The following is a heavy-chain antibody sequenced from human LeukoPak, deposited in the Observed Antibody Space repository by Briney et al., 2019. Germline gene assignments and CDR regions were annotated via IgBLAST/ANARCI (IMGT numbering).Heavy chain of an antibody. CDR3: AASPDYYDSSGYSYYFDY. CDR1: GYTFAGYY. Sequence: ASVKVSCKASGYTFAGYYMHWVRQAPGQGLEWMGWINPKIGGTNYAQKFQGRVTMTRDTSISTAYMELSRLRSDDTAVYYCAASPDYYDSSGYSYYFDYWGQGTLVTVSS. D-gene: IGHD3-22*01. CDR2: INPKIGGT. J-gene: IGHJ4*02. V-gene: IGHV1-2*02.